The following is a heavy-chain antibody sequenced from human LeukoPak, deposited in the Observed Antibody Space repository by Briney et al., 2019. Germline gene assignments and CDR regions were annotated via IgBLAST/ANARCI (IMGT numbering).Heavy chain of an antibody. J-gene: IGHJ6*02. CDR1: GFSFSTYD. CDR3: TRELRGIASHYHGMDV. D-gene: IGHD6-6*01. CDR2: LGTNGDS. Sequence: PGGSLRLSCVASGFSFSTYDMYWVRRAAGRGLEWVSALGTNGDSYYLGSVKGRFTISRDDGKNSLYLQMNSLGVEDTAVYYCTRELRGIASHYHGMDVWGQGTTVTVSS. V-gene: IGHV3-13*01.